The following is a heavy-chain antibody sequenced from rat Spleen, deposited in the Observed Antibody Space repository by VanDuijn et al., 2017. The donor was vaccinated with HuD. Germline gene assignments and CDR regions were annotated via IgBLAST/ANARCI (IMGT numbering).Heavy chain of an antibody. CDR1: GFTFSNYG. CDR2: ISTGGGGT. D-gene: IGHD1-2*01. V-gene: IGHV5-19*01. Sequence: EVQLVESGGGLVQPGRSLKLSCAASGFTFSNYGIHWIRQAPTKGLEWVAYISTGGGGTYYRDSVKGRFTISRDNAKSTQYLQMDSLRPEDTATYYCTTDRDYYSSYIPRFAYWGQGTLVTVSS. J-gene: IGHJ3*01. CDR3: TTDRDYYSSYIPRFAY.